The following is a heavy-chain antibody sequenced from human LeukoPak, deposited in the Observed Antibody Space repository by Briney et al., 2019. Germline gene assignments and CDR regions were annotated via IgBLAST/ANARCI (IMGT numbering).Heavy chain of an antibody. D-gene: IGHD1-26*01. CDR3: ARVHLPPSIVGATSYYGMDV. CDR2: INPNSGGT. CDR1: GYTFTGYY. Sequence: ASVKVSCKASGYTFTGYYMHWVRQAPGQGLEWMGWINPNSGGTNYAQKFQGRVTMTRDTSISTAYMELSRLRSDDTAVYYCARVHLPPSIVGATSYYGMDVWGQGTTVTVSS. V-gene: IGHV1-2*02. J-gene: IGHJ6*02.